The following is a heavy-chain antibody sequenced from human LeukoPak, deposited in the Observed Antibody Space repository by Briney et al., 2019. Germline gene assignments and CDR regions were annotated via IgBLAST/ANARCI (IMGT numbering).Heavy chain of an antibody. CDR2: IRYDGSNK. D-gene: IGHD6-13*01. CDR3: ARATYSSTWYSRYFDL. J-gene: IGHJ2*01. CDR1: GFTFSSYG. V-gene: IGHV3-30*02. Sequence: GGSLRLSCAASGFTFSSYGMHWVRQAPGKGLEWVAFIRYDGSNKYYADSVKGRFTISRDNAKNSLFLQMNTLRAEDTAVYYCARATYSSTWYSRYFDLWGRGTLVTVSS.